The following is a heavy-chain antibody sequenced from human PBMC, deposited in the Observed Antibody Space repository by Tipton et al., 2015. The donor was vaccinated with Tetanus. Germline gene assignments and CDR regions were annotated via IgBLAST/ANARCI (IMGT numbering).Heavy chain of an antibody. D-gene: IGHD3-9*01. Sequence: EVQLVQSGAEVKKPGDSLKISCKASGYSFTNYWIGWVRQMPGKGLEWMGIIYPGDSDTRYSPSFEGLVPISADRSTSTAYVQWSSLTASDTAVYYCARQADYNILTGYYYYFDYWGQGSLVTVSS. CDR3: ARQADYNILTGYYYYFDY. CDR1: GYSFTNYW. V-gene: IGHV5-51*01. J-gene: IGHJ4*02. CDR2: IYPGDSDT.